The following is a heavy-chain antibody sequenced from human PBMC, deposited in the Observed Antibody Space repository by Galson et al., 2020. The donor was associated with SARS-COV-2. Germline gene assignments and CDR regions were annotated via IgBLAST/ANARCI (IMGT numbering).Heavy chain of an antibody. CDR2: INHSGST. CDR1: GGSFSGYY. V-gene: IGHV4-34*01. J-gene: IGHJ4*02. Sequence: SETLSLTCAVYGGSFSGYYWSWIRQPPGKGLEWIGEINHSGSTNYNPSLKSRVTISVDTSKNQFSLKLSSVTAADTAVYYCARGLRRGYSSGWDWGQGTLVTVSS. CDR3: ARGLRRGYSSGWD. D-gene: IGHD6-19*01.